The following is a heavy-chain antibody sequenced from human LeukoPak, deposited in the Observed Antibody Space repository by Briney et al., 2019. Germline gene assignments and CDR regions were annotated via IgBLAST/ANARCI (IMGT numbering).Heavy chain of an antibody. D-gene: IGHD5-18*01. CDR1: GGSISSYY. Sequence: SETLSLTCTVSGGSISSYYWSWTRQPAGKGLEWSGRIYTSGSTNYNSSLKSRVTLSVDTSKNQISLNLTSVTAADTAVYYCARSRSYNCAFDIWGQGTMVTVSS. J-gene: IGHJ3*02. CDR2: IYTSGST. V-gene: IGHV4-4*07. CDR3: ARSRSYNCAFDI.